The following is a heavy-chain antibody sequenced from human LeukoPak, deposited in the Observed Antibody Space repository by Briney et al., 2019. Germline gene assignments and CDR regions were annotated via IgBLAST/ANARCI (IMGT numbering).Heavy chain of an antibody. CDR3: ARVLISVDTALVGYYYGMDV. J-gene: IGHJ6*02. CDR1: GYTFTSYD. CDR2: MNPNSGNT. D-gene: IGHD5-18*01. Sequence: GASVKVSCKASGYTFTSYDINWVRQATGQGLEWMGWMNPNSGNTGYAQKFQGRVTMTRNTSISTAYMELSSLRSEDTAVYYCARVLISVDTALVGYYYGMDVWGQGTTVTVS. V-gene: IGHV1-8*01.